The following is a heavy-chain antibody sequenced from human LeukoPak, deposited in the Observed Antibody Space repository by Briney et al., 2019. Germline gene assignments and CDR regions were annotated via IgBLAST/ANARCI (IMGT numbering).Heavy chain of an antibody. V-gene: IGHV3-30*02. CDR3: AKDLMRDLWFGES. CDR2: IRYVGGGT. D-gene: IGHD3-10*01. Sequence: GGSLTLSCAASGFTFRSFGMHWVRQAPGKGLEWVAFIRYVGGGTYYAGSVKGRFTISRENSKNTLYLKRNSLRADDTAVYYCAKDLMRDLWFGESWGQGTLVTVSS. CDR1: GFTFRSFG. J-gene: IGHJ5*02.